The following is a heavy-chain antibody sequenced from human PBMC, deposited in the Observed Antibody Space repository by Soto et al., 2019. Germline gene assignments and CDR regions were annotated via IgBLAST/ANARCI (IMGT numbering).Heavy chain of an antibody. J-gene: IGHJ4*02. CDR2: ISSSGSTI. Sequence: GGSLRLSCAASGFTFSGYYMSWIRQAPGKGLEWVSYISSSGSTIYYADSVKGRFTISRDNAKNSLYLQMNSLRAEDTAVYYCAGHYDFWSGYPANYFDYWGQGTLVTVSS. V-gene: IGHV3-11*01. D-gene: IGHD3-3*01. CDR1: GFTFSGYY. CDR3: AGHYDFWSGYPANYFDY.